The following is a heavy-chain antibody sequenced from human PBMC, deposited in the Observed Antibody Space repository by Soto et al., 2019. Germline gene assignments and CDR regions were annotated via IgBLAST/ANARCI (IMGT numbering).Heavy chain of an antibody. V-gene: IGHV3-15*01. CDR3: TTKFAVTAKRRFDY. CDR1: GFSFSNAW. CDR2: IKSKTDGGTT. D-gene: IGHD2-21*02. J-gene: IGHJ4*01. Sequence: GGSLRLSCAASGFSFSNAWMSWVRQAPGKGLEWVGRIKSKTDGGTTDYAAPVKGRFTISRDDSKNTLYLQMNSLKTEDTAVYYCTTKFAVTAKRRFDYWGRGTLVTVSS.